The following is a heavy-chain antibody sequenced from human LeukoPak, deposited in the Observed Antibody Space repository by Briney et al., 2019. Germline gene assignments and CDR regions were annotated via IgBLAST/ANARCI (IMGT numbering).Heavy chain of an antibody. CDR2: ITGSSSII. J-gene: IGHJ4*02. D-gene: IGHD4-17*01. V-gene: IGHV3-48*02. Sequence: GGSLRLSCAASGFTFSIYSMNWVRQAPGKGLEWVPYITGSSSIISYADSVKGRFTISRDNAKDSLYLQMNSLRDEDTAVYYCARDVDYGFDYWGQGTLVTVSS. CDR3: ARDVDYGFDY. CDR1: GFTFSIYS.